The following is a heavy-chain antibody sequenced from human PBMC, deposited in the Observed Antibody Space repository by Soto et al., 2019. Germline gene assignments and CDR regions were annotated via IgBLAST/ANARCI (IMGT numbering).Heavy chain of an antibody. V-gene: IGHV3-9*01. CDR1: GFTFDDYA. Sequence: GGSLRLSCAASGFTFDDYAMHWVRQAPGKGLEWVSGISWNSGSIGYADSVKGRFTISRDNAKNSLYLQMNSLRAEDTALYYCAKGDCSSTSCSPYYYYYMDVWGKGTTVTVSS. D-gene: IGHD2-2*01. CDR2: ISWNSGSI. J-gene: IGHJ6*03. CDR3: AKGDCSSTSCSPYYYYYMDV.